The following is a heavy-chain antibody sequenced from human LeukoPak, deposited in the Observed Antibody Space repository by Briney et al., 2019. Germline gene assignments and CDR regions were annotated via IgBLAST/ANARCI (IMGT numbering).Heavy chain of an antibody. CDR3: AKILTLRLPFDY. Sequence: GGSVRLSCGASGFTFSSYAMSWVRQAPGKGLEWVSAISGSGGSTYYADSVKGRFTISRDNSKNTLYLQMNSLRAEDTAVYYCAKILTLRLPFDYWGQGTLVTVSS. CDR2: ISGSGGST. CDR1: GFTFSSYA. J-gene: IGHJ4*02. D-gene: IGHD6-25*01. V-gene: IGHV3-23*01.